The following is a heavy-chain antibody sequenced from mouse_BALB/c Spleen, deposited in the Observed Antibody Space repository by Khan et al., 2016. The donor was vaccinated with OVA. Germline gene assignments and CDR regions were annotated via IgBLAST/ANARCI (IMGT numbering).Heavy chain of an antibody. V-gene: IGHV9-3-1*01. CDR1: GYTLTNYG. Sequence: QIQLVQSGPELKKPGATVKISCKASGYTLTNYGMNWVKQAPGKGLKRMGWINTYTGEATYADDFKGRFAFSLETSASTAYLQINNRKKEDTATXFCSRSNGNYLFAYWGQGTLVTVSA. D-gene: IGHD2-1*01. J-gene: IGHJ3*01. CDR3: SRSNGNYLFAY. CDR2: INTYTGEA.